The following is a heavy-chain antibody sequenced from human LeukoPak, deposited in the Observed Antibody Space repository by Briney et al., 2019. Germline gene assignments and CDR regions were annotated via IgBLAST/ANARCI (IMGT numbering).Heavy chain of an antibody. CDR2: INPNSGGT. Sequence: ASVKVSCKASGYTFTGYYMHWVRQTPGQGLEWMGWINPNSGGTNYAQKFQGWVTMTRDTSISTAYMELSRLRSDDTAVYYCAREGYSGYDLASQYFDYWGQGTLVTVSS. D-gene: IGHD5-12*01. J-gene: IGHJ4*02. CDR1: GYTFTGYY. V-gene: IGHV1-2*04. CDR3: AREGYSGYDLASQYFDY.